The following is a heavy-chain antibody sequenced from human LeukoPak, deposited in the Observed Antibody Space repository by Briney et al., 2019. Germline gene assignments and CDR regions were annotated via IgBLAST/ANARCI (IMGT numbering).Heavy chain of an antibody. CDR3: ARDYYYDSSGAPHFDY. CDR2: ISAYNGNT. J-gene: IGHJ4*02. CDR1: GYTFTSYG. D-gene: IGHD3-22*01. V-gene: IGHV1-18*01. Sequence: ASVKVSCKASGYTFTSYGISWVGQAPGQGLEWMGWISAYNGNTNYAQKLQGRVTMTTDTSTSTAYMELRSLRSDDTAVYYCARDYYYDSSGAPHFDYWGQGTLVTVSS.